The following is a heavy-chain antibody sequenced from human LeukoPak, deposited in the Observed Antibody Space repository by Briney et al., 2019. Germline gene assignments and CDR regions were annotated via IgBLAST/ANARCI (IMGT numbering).Heavy chain of an antibody. CDR1: GYTFTTYY. J-gene: IGHJ4*02. CDR3: ARDCTTVTTLHY. V-gene: IGHV1-46*01. CDR2: INPTAGTT. D-gene: IGHD4-17*01. Sequence: ASVKVSCKASGYTFTTYYIHWGRQAPGQGLEWMGLINPTAGTTNYAQQFQGSVTPTTDMSTSTVYMELSSLRSEDTAVYYCARDCTTVTTLHYWGQGTLVTVSS.